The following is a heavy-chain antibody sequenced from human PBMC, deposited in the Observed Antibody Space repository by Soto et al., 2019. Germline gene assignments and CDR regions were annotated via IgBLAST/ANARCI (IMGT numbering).Heavy chain of an antibody. CDR2: IIPIFGTA. J-gene: IGHJ6*02. CDR3: ARDEDYGMDV. V-gene: IGHV1-69*13. CDR1: GGTFSSYA. Sequence: SVKVSCQASGGTFSSYAISWVRQAPGQGLEWMGGIIPIFGTANYAQKFQGRVTITADESTSTAYMELSSLRSEDTAVYYCARDEDYGMDVWGQGTTVTVSS.